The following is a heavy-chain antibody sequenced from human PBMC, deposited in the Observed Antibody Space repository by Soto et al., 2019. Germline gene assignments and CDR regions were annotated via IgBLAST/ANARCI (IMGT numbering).Heavy chain of an antibody. D-gene: IGHD6-6*01. CDR2: INAGNGNT. Sequence: ASVKVSCKASGYTFTSHAMHWVRQAPGQRLEWMGWINAGNGNTKYSQKFQGRVTITRDTSASTAYMELSSLRSEDTAVYYCARSGKQLVFDYWGQGTLVTVSS. J-gene: IGHJ4*02. CDR3: ARSGKQLVFDY. CDR1: GYTFTSHA. V-gene: IGHV1-3*01.